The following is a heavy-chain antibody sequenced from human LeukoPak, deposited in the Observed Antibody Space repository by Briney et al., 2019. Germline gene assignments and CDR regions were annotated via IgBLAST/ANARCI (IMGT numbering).Heavy chain of an antibody. D-gene: IGHD3-3*01. CDR3: AKSTSGYSPIPFDY. J-gene: IGHJ4*02. CDR2: IRYDGSNK. V-gene: IGHV3-30*02. Sequence: GGSLRLSCAASGFTFSSYGMHWVRQAPGKGLEWVAFIRYDGSNKYYADSVKGRFTISRDNSKNTLYLQMNSLRAEDTAVYYRAKSTSGYSPIPFDYWGQGTLVTVSS. CDR1: GFTFSSYG.